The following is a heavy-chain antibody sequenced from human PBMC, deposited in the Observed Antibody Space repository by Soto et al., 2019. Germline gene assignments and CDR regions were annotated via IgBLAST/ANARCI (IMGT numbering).Heavy chain of an antibody. V-gene: IGHV4-59*01. J-gene: IGHJ6*03. D-gene: IGHD3-16*01. CDR3: AAAVPAEYVFPYYDMDV. CDR2: IYYSGSA. CDR1: GASISSYH. Sequence: QVQLQEPGPGLVKPSETLSLTCTVSGASISSYHWSWIRQTPGKGLEWIGYIYYSGSANYNPSLKSRVTFSVDTSKNQVSLKLSSVTAADTGVYYCAAAVPAEYVFPYYDMDVWGKGTTVTVSS.